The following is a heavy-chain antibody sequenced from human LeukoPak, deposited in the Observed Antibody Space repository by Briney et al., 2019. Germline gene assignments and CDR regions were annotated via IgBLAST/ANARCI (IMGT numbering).Heavy chain of an antibody. CDR3: AELGITMIGGV. Sequence: GGSLRLSCAASGFTFSSYEMHWLRQAPGKGLEWVSYISSSGSTIYYADSVKGRFTISRDNAKNSLYLQMNSLRAEDTAVYYCAELGITMIGGVWGKGTTVTISS. V-gene: IGHV3-48*03. D-gene: IGHD3-10*02. CDR1: GFTFSSYE. CDR2: ISSSGSTI. J-gene: IGHJ6*04.